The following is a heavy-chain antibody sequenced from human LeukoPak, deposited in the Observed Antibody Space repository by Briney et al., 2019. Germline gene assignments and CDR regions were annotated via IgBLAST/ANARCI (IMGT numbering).Heavy chain of an antibody. J-gene: IGHJ6*02. Sequence: GGSLRLSRAASGFTFSGSAMPWVRQASGKGLEWVGRIRSKANSYATAHAASVKGRFTISRDDSKNTAYLQMNSLKTGDTAVYYCTRENYYYYYGMDVWGQGTTVTVSS. V-gene: IGHV3-73*01. CDR3: TRENYYYYYGMDV. CDR1: GFTFSGSA. CDR2: IRSKANSYAT.